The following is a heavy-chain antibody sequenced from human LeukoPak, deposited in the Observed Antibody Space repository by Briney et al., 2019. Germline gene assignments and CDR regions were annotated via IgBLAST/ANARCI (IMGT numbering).Heavy chain of an antibody. D-gene: IGHD6-13*01. CDR3: AKLAAAGTEDFDY. Sequence: GGSLRLSCAASGFTFSNYAMSWVRQAPGKGLEWVSSITGGGGSTYSADSVQGRFTISRDNSKNTLYLHMTSLRAEDTAVFYCAKLAAAGTEDFDYWGQGTLVTVYS. J-gene: IGHJ4*02. CDR2: ITGGGGST. V-gene: IGHV3-23*01. CDR1: GFTFSNYA.